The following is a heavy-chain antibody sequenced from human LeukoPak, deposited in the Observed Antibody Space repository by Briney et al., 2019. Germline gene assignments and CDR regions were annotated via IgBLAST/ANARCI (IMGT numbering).Heavy chain of an antibody. CDR2: IYYSGST. CDR1: GGTIRSYY. Sequence: SETLSLTCNVSGGTIRSYYWTWIRQPPGKGLEWIGFIYYSGSTNYNPSLKSRVTISVDTSKNQFSLKLSSVTAADTAVCYCARARGDCSSTSCRIDYWGQGTLVTVSS. D-gene: IGHD2-2*01. J-gene: IGHJ4*02. V-gene: IGHV4-59*01. CDR3: ARARGDCSSTSCRIDY.